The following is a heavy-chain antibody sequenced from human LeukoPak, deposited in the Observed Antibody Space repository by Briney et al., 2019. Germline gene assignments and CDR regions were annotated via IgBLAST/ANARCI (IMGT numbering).Heavy chain of an antibody. D-gene: IGHD1-1*01. Sequence: PGRSLRLSCAASGFTFRSYGMHWVRQAPGKGLEWVAVISYDGSNKYYADSVKGRFTISRDNSKNTLYLQMNSLRAEDTAVYYCAKAHNWNDYFDAFDIWGQGTMVTVSS. V-gene: IGHV3-30*18. CDR1: GFTFRSYG. J-gene: IGHJ3*02. CDR2: ISYDGSNK. CDR3: AKAHNWNDYFDAFDI.